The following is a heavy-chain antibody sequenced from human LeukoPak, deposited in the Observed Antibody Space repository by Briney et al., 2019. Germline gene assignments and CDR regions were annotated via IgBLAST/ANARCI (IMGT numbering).Heavy chain of an antibody. J-gene: IGHJ5*02. D-gene: IGHD5-12*01. CDR3: ARDGASGPTLNWFDH. CDR1: GGSISSYY. CDR2: IYYSGST. V-gene: IGHV4-59*12. Sequence: SETLSLTCTVSGGSISSYYWSWIRQPPGKGLEWIGYIYYSGSTNYNPSLKSRVTISVDTSKNQFSLKLSSVTAADTAVYYCARDGASGPTLNWFDHWGQGTLVTVSS.